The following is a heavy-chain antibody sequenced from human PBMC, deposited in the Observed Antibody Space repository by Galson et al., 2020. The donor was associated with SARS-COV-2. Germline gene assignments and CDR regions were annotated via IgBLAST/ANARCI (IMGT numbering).Heavy chain of an antibody. D-gene: IGHD2-2*01. CDR3: VHGRSTLSCCDHFDY. Sequence: SGPTLVKPTQTLTLTCTFSGFSLSTSGVGVGWIRQPPGKALEWLALIYWDDDKRFSPSLKSRLTITKDTSKNQVVLTMTNMDPVDTATYYCVHGRSTLSCCDHFDYWGQGTLVTVSS. CDR2: IYWDDDK. J-gene: IGHJ4*02. CDR1: GFSLSTSGVG. V-gene: IGHV2-5*02.